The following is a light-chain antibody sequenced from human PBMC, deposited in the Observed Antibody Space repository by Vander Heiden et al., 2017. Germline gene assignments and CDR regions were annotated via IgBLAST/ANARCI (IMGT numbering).Light chain of an antibody. CDR1: KLGDKY. V-gene: IGLV3-1*01. CDR2: QDS. CDR3: QAWDSSTVV. Sequence: SYELTQPPSLSVSPGQTVSITCSGDKLGDKYAPRYHQKPGQSPVLFIFQDSKRPSGIPERFSGSISGTTATLTISRTQAMDEADYYCQAWDSSTVVFGGGTKLTV. J-gene: IGLJ2*01.